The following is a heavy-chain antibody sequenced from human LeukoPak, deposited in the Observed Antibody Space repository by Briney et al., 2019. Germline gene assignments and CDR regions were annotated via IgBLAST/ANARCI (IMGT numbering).Heavy chain of an antibody. CDR3: ARDLEAAPDY. D-gene: IGHD6-13*01. V-gene: IGHV3-7*01. CDR2: IKRDGSEK. Sequence: PGGSLRLSCAASGFTFTDYWMSWVRQAPGKGLEWVANIKRDGSEKYYVDSVKGRFTISRDNAKNSLYLQMNSLRTEDTAVYYCARDLEAAPDYWGQGTLVTVSS. CDR1: GFTFTDYW. J-gene: IGHJ4*02.